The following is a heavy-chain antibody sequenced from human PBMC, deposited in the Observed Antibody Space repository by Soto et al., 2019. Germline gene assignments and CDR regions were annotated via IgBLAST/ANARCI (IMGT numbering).Heavy chain of an antibody. CDR2: TYYRKSRWLF. V-gene: IGHV6-1*01. D-gene: IGHD1-1*01. J-gene: IGHJ4*02. CDR3: NRDPHDFHSAFDS. CDR1: GDSVSNKGAA. Sequence: SQTLSLTCVISGDSVSNKGAAWNWIGHSPSRGLEWLGRTYYRKSRWLFDYAFSMRGRITINPDTAKNQFSLHLTSVTPEDTSVYFCNRDPHDFHSAFDSWGQGTLVTVSS.